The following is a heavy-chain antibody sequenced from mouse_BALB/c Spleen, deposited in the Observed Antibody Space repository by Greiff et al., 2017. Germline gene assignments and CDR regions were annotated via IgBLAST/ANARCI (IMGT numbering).Heavy chain of an antibody. V-gene: IGHV2-6-7*01. CDR2: IWGDGST. CDR3: ARDNDGYPWYCDV. J-gene: IGHJ1*01. Sequence: VNVVESGPGLVAPSQSLSITCTVSGFSLTGYGVNWVRQPPGKGLEWLGMIWGDGSTDYNSALKSRLSISKDNSKSQVFLKMNSLQTDDTARYYCARDNDGYPWYCDVWGAGTTVTVSS. D-gene: IGHD2-3*01. CDR1: GFSLTGYG.